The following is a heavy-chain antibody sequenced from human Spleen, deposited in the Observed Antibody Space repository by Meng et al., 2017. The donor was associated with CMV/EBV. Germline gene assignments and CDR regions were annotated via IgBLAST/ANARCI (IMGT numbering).Heavy chain of an antibody. CDR1: GFTLNRYW. CDR2: INEHGSRT. J-gene: IGHJ6*02. D-gene: IGHD3-10*01. CDR3: ARDYFHSGRYRMDV. V-gene: IGHV3-74*01. Sequence: GESLKISCAASGFTLNRYWMHWVRQAPGKGLVWVSRINEHGSRTDYADSVKGRFTISRDNTKNSLHLQMNSLRAEDTAVYYCARDYFHSGRYRMDVWGQGTTVTVSS.